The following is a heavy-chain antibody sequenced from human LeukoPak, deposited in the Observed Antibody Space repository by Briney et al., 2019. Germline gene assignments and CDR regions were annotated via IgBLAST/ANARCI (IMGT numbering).Heavy chain of an antibody. CDR3: AKAGTWIQLWSYGMDV. Sequence: GGSLRLSCAASGFTFSSYGMHWVRQAPGKGLEWVAVISYDGSNKYYADSVKGRFIISRDNSKNTLYLQMNSLRAEDTAVYYCAKAGTWIQLWSYGMDVWGQGTTVTVSS. V-gene: IGHV3-30*18. CDR1: GFTFSSYG. D-gene: IGHD5-18*01. CDR2: ISYDGSNK. J-gene: IGHJ6*02.